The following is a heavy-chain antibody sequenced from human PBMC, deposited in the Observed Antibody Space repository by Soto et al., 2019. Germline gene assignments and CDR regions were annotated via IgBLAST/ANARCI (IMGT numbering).Heavy chain of an antibody. CDR2: IYYSGST. V-gene: IGHV4-59*01. J-gene: IGHJ4*02. CDR1: GGSISSYY. Sequence: SETLSLTCTVSGGSISSYYWSWIRQPPGKGLEWIGYIYYSGSTNYNPSLKSRVTISVDTSKNQFSLKLSSVTAADTAVYYCARGDPGLGYCSSTSCYGFDYWGQGTLVTVSS. CDR3: ARGDPGLGYCSSTSCYGFDY. D-gene: IGHD2-2*01.